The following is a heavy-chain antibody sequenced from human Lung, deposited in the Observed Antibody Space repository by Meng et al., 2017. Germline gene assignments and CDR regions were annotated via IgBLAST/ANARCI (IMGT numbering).Heavy chain of an antibody. CDR3: ARGRVVVAATPSDY. V-gene: IGHV3-21*01. CDR1: GFTFSCYS. CDR2: ISSSST. Sequence: EVQLVESGGGLFHPWGSLRLSCAASGFTFSCYSMNWGRQAPGKGLELVSSISSSSTYADSVKGRFTISRDNAKNSLYLQMNSLRAEDTVVYYCARGRVVVAATPSDYWGQGTLVTVSS. J-gene: IGHJ4*02. D-gene: IGHD2-15*01.